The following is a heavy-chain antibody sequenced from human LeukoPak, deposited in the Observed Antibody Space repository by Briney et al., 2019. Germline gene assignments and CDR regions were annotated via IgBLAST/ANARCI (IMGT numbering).Heavy chain of an antibody. V-gene: IGHV3-11*01. CDR2: ISTDGRTI. Sequence: KSGGSLRLSCAASGFSFSDYYMSWIRQAPGKRLEWIAYISTDGRTIYYADSVWGRFTISRDNAKNSLFLQMNSLTAEDTAVYFCARDQDLLGYRYLFDYWGRGALVTVSS. D-gene: IGHD5-18*01. J-gene: IGHJ4*02. CDR1: GFSFSDYY. CDR3: ARDQDLLGYRYLFDY.